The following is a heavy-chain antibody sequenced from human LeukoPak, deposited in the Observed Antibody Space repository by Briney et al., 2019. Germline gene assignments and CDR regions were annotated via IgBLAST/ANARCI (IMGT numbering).Heavy chain of an antibody. CDR1: GGSISNYY. CDR2: IHYSGST. J-gene: IGHJ5*02. D-gene: IGHD3-10*01. V-gene: IGHV4-59*12. Sequence: SETLSLTCTVSGGSISNYYWRWIRQPPGKGLEWIGYIHYSGSTNNNPSLKSRVTISVDTSKNQFSLKLTSVSAADTAIYYCAGGVYYYSLGRTGWFDPWGQGALVTVSS. CDR3: AGGVYYYSLGRTGWFDP.